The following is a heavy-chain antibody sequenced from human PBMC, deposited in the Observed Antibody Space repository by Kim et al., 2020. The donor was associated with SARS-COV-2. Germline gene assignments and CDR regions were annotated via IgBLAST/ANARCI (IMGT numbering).Heavy chain of an antibody. Sequence: GGSLRLSCAASGFTVSRNYMSWVRQAPGKGLEWVSVIYSGGSTYYADSVKGRFTISRDNSENTLYLQMNSLRAEDTAVYYCAREIYRYFEYWGQGTLVTVSS. CDR1: GFTVSRNY. D-gene: IGHD3-3*01. CDR2: IYSGGST. J-gene: IGHJ4*02. V-gene: IGHV3-66*01. CDR3: AREIYRYFEY.